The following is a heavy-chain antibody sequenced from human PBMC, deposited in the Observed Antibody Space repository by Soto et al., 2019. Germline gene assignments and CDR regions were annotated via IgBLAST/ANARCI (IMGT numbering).Heavy chain of an antibody. CDR1: GFTFSSYA. J-gene: IGHJ4*02. D-gene: IGHD3-9*01. Sequence: QVQLVESGGGVVQPGRSLRLSCAASGFTFSSYAMHWVRQAPGKGLEWVAVISYDGSNKYYADSVKGRFTISRDNSKNTLYLQMNSLRAEDTAVYYCARADILTGLGLAYWGQGTLVTVSS. CDR3: ARADILTGLGLAY. CDR2: ISYDGSNK. V-gene: IGHV3-30-3*01.